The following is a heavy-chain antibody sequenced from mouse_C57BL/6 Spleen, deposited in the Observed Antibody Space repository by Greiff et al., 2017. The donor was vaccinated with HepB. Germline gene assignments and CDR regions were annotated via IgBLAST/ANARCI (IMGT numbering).Heavy chain of an antibody. CDR2: IDPSDSYT. V-gene: IGHV1-50*01. CDR1: GYTFTSYW. J-gene: IGHJ4*01. CDR3: ARSEAGYAMDY. Sequence: QVQLQQSGAELVKPGASVKLSCKASGYTFTSYWMQWVKQRPGQGLEWIGEIDPSDSYTNYNQKFKGKATLTVDTSSSTAYMQLSSLTSEDSAVYYCARSEAGYAMDYWGQGTSVTVSS. D-gene: IGHD3-2*02.